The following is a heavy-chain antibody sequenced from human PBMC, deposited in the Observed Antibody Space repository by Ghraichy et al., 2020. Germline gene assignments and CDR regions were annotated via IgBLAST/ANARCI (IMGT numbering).Heavy chain of an antibody. D-gene: IGHD4/OR15-4a*01. CDR2: INAGNGNT. CDR3: ARATNFRYFDL. CDR1: GYTLATYG. V-gene: IGHV1-3*01. Sequence: ASVKVSCKASGYTLATYGLNWVRQARGQSLEWLGWINAGNGNTKYSQKFQGRVTITRDTVANTAFIELRSLRSEDTAIYYCARATNFRYFDLWGRGTLVTVSS. J-gene: IGHJ2*01.